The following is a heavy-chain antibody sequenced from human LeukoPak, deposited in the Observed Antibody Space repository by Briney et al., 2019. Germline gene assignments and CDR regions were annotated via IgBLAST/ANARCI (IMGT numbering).Heavy chain of an antibody. D-gene: IGHD2-2*02. CDR1: GFTVSTNY. Sequence: GGSLRLSCAASGFTVSTNYMSWVRQAPGKGLEWVSVIYSGGSTYYADSVKGRFTISRDTSKNTLYLQMNSLRAEDTAVYYCAKDPGHCTSMFCYTNYWGQGTLVTVSS. J-gene: IGHJ4*02. CDR2: IYSGGST. CDR3: AKDPGHCTSMFCYTNY. V-gene: IGHV3-53*01.